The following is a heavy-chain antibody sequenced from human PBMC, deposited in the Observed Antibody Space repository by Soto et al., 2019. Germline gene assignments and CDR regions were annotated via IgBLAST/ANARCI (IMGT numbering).Heavy chain of an antibody. J-gene: IGHJ4*02. Sequence: GGSLRLSCEASGFTFSNYAVIWVRQAPGKGLEWVSSISGSGSSTYYADSVKGRLTISRDNSKNTLYQQMNSLRAEDTAVYYCARGFCSSTSCSRGHFDFWGQGTLVTVSS. D-gene: IGHD2-2*01. V-gene: IGHV3-23*01. CDR1: GFTFSNYA. CDR2: ISGSGSST. CDR3: ARGFCSSTSCSRGHFDF.